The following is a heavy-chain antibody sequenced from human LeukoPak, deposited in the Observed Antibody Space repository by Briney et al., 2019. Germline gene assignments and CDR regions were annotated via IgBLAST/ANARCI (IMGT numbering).Heavy chain of an antibody. D-gene: IGHD2-15*01. V-gene: IGHV3-66*01. CDR1: GFTVSSNY. CDR2: IYSGGST. J-gene: IGHJ4*02. CDR3: ARDRDCSGGSCYGY. Sequence: GGSLRLSCAASGFTVSSNYMSWVRQAPGKGLEWVSIIYSGGSTYYADSVKGRFTISRDNSKNTLYLQMNSLRAEDTAVYYCARDRDCSGGSCYGYWGQGTLVTVSS.